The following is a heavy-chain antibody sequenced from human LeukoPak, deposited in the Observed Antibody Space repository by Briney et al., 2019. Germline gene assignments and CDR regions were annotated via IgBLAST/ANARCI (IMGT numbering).Heavy chain of an antibody. Sequence: PGGSLRLSCAASGFTFISYEMNWVRQAPGKGLEWVSYISSSGSTIYYADSVKGRFTISRDNAKNSLYLQMNSLRAEDTAMYYCARGLPPVMKYYFDYWGQGTLVTVSS. D-gene: IGHD4-11*01. V-gene: IGHV3-48*03. CDR2: ISSSGSTI. CDR3: ARGLPPVMKYYFDY. J-gene: IGHJ4*02. CDR1: GFTFISYE.